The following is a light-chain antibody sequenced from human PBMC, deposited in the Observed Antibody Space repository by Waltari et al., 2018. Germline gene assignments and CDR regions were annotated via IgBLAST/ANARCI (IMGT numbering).Light chain of an antibody. Sequence: DIVMTQSPDSLAVSLGERATINCKSSQNILYSSNNKNYLAWYQLKPGQDPKLLFYWASTRESGVPDRFSGSGSGTEFTLTINSLQAEDVAVYYCQQHYSTPRTFGQGTKVEIK. V-gene: IGKV4-1*01. J-gene: IGKJ1*01. CDR1: QNILYSSNNKNY. CDR3: QQHYSTPRT. CDR2: WAS.